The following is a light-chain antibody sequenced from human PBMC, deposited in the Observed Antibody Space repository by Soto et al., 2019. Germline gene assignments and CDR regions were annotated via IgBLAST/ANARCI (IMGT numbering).Light chain of an antibody. CDR3: LQDYNYPRT. Sequence: AIQMTQSPSSLSASVGDRVTITCRASQGIRNDLGWFQQKPGKAPKLLIYAASSLQSGVPSRFSGSGSGTDFTLTISSLQSEDFATYYCLQDYNYPRTFGQGTKVEIK. CDR1: QGIRND. V-gene: IGKV1-6*01. CDR2: AAS. J-gene: IGKJ1*01.